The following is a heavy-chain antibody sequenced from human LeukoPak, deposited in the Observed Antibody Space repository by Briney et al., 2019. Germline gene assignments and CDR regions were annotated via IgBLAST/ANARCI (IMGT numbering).Heavy chain of an antibody. CDR3: ARELEHSGNYFDY. Sequence: PSETLSLTCTVSGGSISSSNYFWGWIRQPPGKGLEWIGSIYYTGSTYYNPSLKSRVTIFVDTSKNQFSLKLSSVTAADTALYYCARELEHSGNYFDYWGQGTLVTVSS. J-gene: IGHJ4*02. CDR2: IYYTGST. CDR1: GGSISSSNYF. V-gene: IGHV4-39*02. D-gene: IGHD1-26*01.